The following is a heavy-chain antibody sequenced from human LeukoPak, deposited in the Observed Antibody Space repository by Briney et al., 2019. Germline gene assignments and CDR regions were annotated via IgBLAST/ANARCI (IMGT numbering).Heavy chain of an antibody. V-gene: IGHV1-2*06. D-gene: IGHD3-10*02. CDR1: GYTFTGYH. J-gene: IGHJ4*02. CDR2: INPYSGDT. Sequence: ASVKVSCKASGYTFTGYHIHWVRQAPGQGLEWMGRINPYSGDTNFAQKFQGRVTMTRDTSITTAYMDLSSLTPDDTAVYYCARARGDVRSIRDVGGWHPIDYWGQGTLVTVSS. CDR3: ARARGDVRSIRDVGGWHPIDY.